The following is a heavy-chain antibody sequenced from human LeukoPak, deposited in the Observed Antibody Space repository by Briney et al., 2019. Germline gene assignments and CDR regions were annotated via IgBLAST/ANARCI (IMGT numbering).Heavy chain of an antibody. CDR3: ARDLWNFYDDSGYNRDFDS. V-gene: IGHV1-18*01. Sequence: GASVKVSCKATSRISWVRQAPGQGLEWMGWIGTYGGDTYYAQKFQGRITVTTDTSTSTVYMELRNLRSDGTAVYYCARDLWNFYDDSGYNRDFDSWGQGPLVSVSS. D-gene: IGHD3-22*01. CDR2: IGTYGGDT. CDR1: TSR. J-gene: IGHJ5*01.